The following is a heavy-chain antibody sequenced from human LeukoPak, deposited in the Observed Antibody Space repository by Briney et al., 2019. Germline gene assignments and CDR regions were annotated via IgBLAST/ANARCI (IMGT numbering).Heavy chain of an antibody. Sequence: GGSLRLSCAVSGFTFSSYAMSWVRQAPGKGLEWVAVISGSGGSANYADSVKGRFTISRDNSKNTLYLQMNKLRAEDTAVYYCAGSTGERGGYYYYAVDVWGQGAKVTVSS. CDR2: ISGSGGSA. CDR1: GFTFSSYA. D-gene: IGHD7-27*01. J-gene: IGHJ6*02. V-gene: IGHV3-23*01. CDR3: AGSTGERGGYYYYAVDV.